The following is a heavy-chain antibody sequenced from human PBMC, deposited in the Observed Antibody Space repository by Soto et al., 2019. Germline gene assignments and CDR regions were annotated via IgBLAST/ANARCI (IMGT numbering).Heavy chain of an antibody. J-gene: IGHJ4*02. CDR2: IYWNDDK. Sequence: GPTLVNPTQTLTLTCTFSGFSFSTSGVTVCWIRQPPVKALEWLALIYWNDDKRYSPSLKNRLTITKDTSKNQVVLTITSMETLDTAPYFCAHSFDFWRGSYPGFDXWGQGTLFTVPX. CDR3: AHSFDFWRGSYPGFDX. V-gene: IGHV2-5*01. CDR1: GFSFSTSGVT. D-gene: IGHD3-3*01.